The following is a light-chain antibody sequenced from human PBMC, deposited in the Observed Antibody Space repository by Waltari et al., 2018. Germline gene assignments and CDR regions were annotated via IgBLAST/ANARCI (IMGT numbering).Light chain of an antibody. V-gene: IGLV2-11*01. Sequence: QSALTQPRSVSGSPGQSVTISCTGTSSDVGGDNYVSWYQHHPGKAPKLIIYDATKRPSGVPDRFSASKSDNTASLTISGLQAEDEADYYCCSYAGSITFWVFGGGTKLTVL. J-gene: IGLJ3*02. CDR3: CSYAGSITFWV. CDR1: SSDVGGDNY. CDR2: DAT.